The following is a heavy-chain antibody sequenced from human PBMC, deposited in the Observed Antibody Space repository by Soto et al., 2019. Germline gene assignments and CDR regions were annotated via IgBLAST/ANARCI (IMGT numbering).Heavy chain of an antibody. Sequence: ASVKVSCKASGGTFSSYAISWVRQAPGQGLEWMGGIIPISGTANYAQKFQGRVTITADKSTSTAYMELSSLRSEDTAVYYCAVGAYDILTGSGLYYYYGMDVWGQGTTVTVSS. CDR1: GGTFSSYA. J-gene: IGHJ6*02. V-gene: IGHV1-69*06. CDR2: IIPISGTA. D-gene: IGHD3-9*01. CDR3: AVGAYDILTGSGLYYYYGMDV.